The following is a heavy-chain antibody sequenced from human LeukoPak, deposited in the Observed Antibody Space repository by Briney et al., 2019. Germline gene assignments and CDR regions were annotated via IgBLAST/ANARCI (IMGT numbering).Heavy chain of an antibody. D-gene: IGHD1-14*01. CDR2: IWSDSTNK. J-gene: IGHJ4*02. Sequence: PGGSLRLSCAASGFTFSTYAMHWVRQAPGKGLEWVAVIWSDSTNKYYADSVRGRFTISRDNSKNTLYLQMSSLRAEDTAMYYCVRGDNRDYWGQGTLVTVSS. CDR3: VRGDNRDY. CDR1: GFTFSTYA. V-gene: IGHV3-33*01.